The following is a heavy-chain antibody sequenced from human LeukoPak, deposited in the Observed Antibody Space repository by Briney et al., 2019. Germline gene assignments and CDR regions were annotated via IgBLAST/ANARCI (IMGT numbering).Heavy chain of an antibody. V-gene: IGHV4-59*01. J-gene: IGHJ5*02. D-gene: IGHD3-10*01. Sequence: KFSETLSLTCTVSGVSISSYYLSWIRQPPGKGLEWIGYIYHSETTSYNPSLKSRVTISVDTSKNQFSLKLRSVTAADTAVYYCARGGLLWFVSWFDPWGQGILVTVSS. CDR2: IYHSETT. CDR1: GVSISSYY. CDR3: ARGGLLWFVSWFDP.